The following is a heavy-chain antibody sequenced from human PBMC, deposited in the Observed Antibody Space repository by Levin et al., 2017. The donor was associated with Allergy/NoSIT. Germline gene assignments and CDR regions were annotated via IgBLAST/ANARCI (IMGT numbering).Heavy chain of an antibody. V-gene: IGHV4-59*08. D-gene: IGHD5-24*01. CDR3: ARHGDAYNSFDY. Sequence: SQTLSLTCTVSGGSISSYYWSWIRQPPGKGVEWIGYISYRGSTNYNPSLKSRVTTSVDTSKNQFSLKLSSVTAADTAVYYCARHGDAYNSFDYWGQGTLVTVSS. CDR2: ISYRGST. CDR1: GGSISSYY. J-gene: IGHJ4*02.